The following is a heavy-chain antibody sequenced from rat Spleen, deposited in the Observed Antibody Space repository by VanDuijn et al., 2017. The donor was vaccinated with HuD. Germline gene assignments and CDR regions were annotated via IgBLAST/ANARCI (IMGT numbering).Heavy chain of an antibody. CDR1: GVSFTDYS. V-gene: IGHV2S63*01. CDR2: MWRSGST. D-gene: IGHD5-1*01. CDR3: ARAPGNGYVLDA. J-gene: IGHJ4*01. Sequence: EVQVKESGPGLVQPSQTLSLTCTVSGVSFTDYSVHWVRQPPGKGLEWMGVMWRSGSTEYNSAFKSRLSIRRDTSKNHIFLKMNSLQSEDTTTYYCARAPGNGYVLDAWGQGASVTVSS.